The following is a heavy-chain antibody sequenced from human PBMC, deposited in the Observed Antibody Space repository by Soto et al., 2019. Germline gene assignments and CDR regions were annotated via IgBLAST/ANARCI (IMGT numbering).Heavy chain of an antibody. CDR1: GGSISSYY. CDR2: IYYSGST. V-gene: IGHV4-59*01. Sequence: SETLSLTCTVSGGSISSYYWSWIRQPPGKGLEWIGYIYYSGSTNYNPSLKSRVTISVDTSKNQFSLKLSSVTAADTAVYYCARESGTYDFWSGYHGAFDIWGQGTMVTVSS. D-gene: IGHD3-3*01. J-gene: IGHJ3*02. CDR3: ARESGTYDFWSGYHGAFDI.